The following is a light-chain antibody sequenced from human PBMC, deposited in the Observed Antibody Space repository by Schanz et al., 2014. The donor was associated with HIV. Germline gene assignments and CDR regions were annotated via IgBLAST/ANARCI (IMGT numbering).Light chain of an antibody. CDR2: DVT. Sequence: QSALTQPASVSGPPGQSITISCTGSESDVGGYNYVFWHQQHPGKAPKLMIYDVTDRPSGVSNRFSGSKSGNTASLTISGLQSEDEADYYCCSYTTTSTYVFGAGTKLTVL. V-gene: IGLV2-14*03. CDR1: ESDVGGYNY. CDR3: CSYTTTSTYV. J-gene: IGLJ1*01.